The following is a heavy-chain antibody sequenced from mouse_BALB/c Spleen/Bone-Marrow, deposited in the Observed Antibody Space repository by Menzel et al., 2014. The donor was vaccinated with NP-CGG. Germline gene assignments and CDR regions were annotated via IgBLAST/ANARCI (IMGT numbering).Heavy chain of an antibody. CDR2: INPYNGGT. CDR3: ARWGDYGKDFDY. Sequence: EVKLVESGPELVKPGAPMKISCKASGYSFTGYTMNWVKQSHGKNLEWIGLINPYNGGTSYNQKFKGKATLTVDKSSSTAYMGLLSLTSEDSAVYYCARWGDYGKDFDYWGQGTTLTVSS. D-gene: IGHD2-4*01. J-gene: IGHJ2*01. V-gene: IGHV1-18*01. CDR1: GYSFTGYT.